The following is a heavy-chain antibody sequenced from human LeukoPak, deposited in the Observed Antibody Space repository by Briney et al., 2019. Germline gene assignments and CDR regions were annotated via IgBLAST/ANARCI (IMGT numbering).Heavy chain of an antibody. J-gene: IGHJ6*02. Sequence: ASVKVSCKASGGTFSSYAISWVRQAPGQGLEWMGGIIPIFGTANYAQKFQGRVTITADESTSTAYMELSSLRSEDTAVYYCARATSGSYYNDYYYSGMDVWGQGTTVTVSS. CDR1: GGTFSSYA. D-gene: IGHD3-10*01. V-gene: IGHV1-69*13. CDR3: ARATSGSYYNDYYYSGMDV. CDR2: IIPIFGTA.